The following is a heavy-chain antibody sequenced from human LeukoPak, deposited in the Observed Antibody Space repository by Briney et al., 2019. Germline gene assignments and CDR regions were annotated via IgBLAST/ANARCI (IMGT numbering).Heavy chain of an antibody. J-gene: IGHJ5*02. CDR2: INPNSGGT. D-gene: IGHD6-13*01. CDR3: ARGQEGRAAASRRKNWFDP. CDR1: GYTFTGYY. Sequence: ASVKVSCKASGYTFTGYYMHWVRQAPGQGLEWMGWINPNSGGTNYAQKFQGRVTMTRDTSISTAYMELSRLRSDDTAVYYCARGQEGRAAASRRKNWFDPWGQGTLVTVSS. V-gene: IGHV1-2*02.